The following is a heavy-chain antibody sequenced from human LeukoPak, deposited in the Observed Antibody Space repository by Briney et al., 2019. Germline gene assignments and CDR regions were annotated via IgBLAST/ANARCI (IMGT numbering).Heavy chain of an antibody. D-gene: IGHD3-9*01. CDR2: IKQDGSEK. CDR1: GFTFSSYW. Sequence: PGGSLRLSCAASGFTFSSYWMSWVRQAPGKGLEWVANIKQDGSEKYYVDSVKGRFTISRDNAKNSLYLQMNSLRAEDTAVYYCARGELSQSYYDILTGYEADGMDVWGQGTTVTVSS. V-gene: IGHV3-7*01. J-gene: IGHJ6*02. CDR3: ARGELSQSYYDILTGYEADGMDV.